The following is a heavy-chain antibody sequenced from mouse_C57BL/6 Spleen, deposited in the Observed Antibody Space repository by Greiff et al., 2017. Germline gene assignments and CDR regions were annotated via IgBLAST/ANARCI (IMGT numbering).Heavy chain of an antibody. Sequence: EVKLMESGGGLVKPGGSLKLSCAASGFTFSSYAMSWVRQTPEKRLEWVATISDGGSYTYYPDNVKGRFTISRDNAKNNLYLEMSSLKSEDTAMYYGARDWARAWFAYWGQGTLVTVSA. V-gene: IGHV5-4*01. CDR2: ISDGGSYT. CDR3: ARDWARAWFAY. J-gene: IGHJ3*01. CDR1: GFTFSSYA.